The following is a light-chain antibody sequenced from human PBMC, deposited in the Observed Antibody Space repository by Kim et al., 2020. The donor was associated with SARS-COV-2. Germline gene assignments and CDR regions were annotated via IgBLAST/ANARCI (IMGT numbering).Light chain of an antibody. CDR3: NSRDSSGNHVV. CDR2: GKN. V-gene: IGLV3-19*01. CDR1: SLRSYY. J-gene: IGLJ2*01. Sequence: SSELTQDPAVSVALGQTVRITCQGDSLRSYYASWYQQKPGQAPVLVIYGKNNRPSGIPDRFSGSSSGNTASLTITGAQAEDDADYYCNSRDSSGNHVVFGGETQLTVL.